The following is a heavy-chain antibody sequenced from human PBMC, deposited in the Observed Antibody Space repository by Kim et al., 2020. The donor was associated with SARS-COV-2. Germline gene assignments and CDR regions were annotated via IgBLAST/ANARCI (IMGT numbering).Heavy chain of an antibody. J-gene: IGHJ4*02. CDR3: ATDPLLSPAPWAY. D-gene: IGHD7-27*01. V-gene: IGHV1-24*01. Sequence: YAQKFQGRVTMTEDTSTDTAYMELSSLRSEDTAVYYCATDPLLSPAPWAYWGQGTLVTVSS.